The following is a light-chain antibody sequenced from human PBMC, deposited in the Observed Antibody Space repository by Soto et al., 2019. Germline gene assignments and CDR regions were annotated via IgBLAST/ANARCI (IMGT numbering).Light chain of an antibody. V-gene: IGKV1-5*03. Sequence: DIQMTQSPSTLSASVGDRVTITCRASQSVTDWLAWYQQKPGKAPKLLIYQASSLESGVPSRFSGTGSGTEFTLTISSLQPDYFATYYCQHYNSYSLTFGGATKVEIK. CDR2: QAS. J-gene: IGKJ4*01. CDR1: QSVTDW. CDR3: QHYNSYSLT.